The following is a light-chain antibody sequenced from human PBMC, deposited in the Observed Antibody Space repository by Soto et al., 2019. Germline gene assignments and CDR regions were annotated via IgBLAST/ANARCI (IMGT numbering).Light chain of an antibody. V-gene: IGLV2-23*02. CDR1: SSDVGSYNP. Sequence: QSVLTQPASVSGSPGQSITISCTGTSSDVGSYNPVSWYQQHPGKAPKLMIYEVSKRPSGVSNRFSGSKSGNTASLTISGLQAEDEADYYCCSYAGSSTWVFGTGTKVTVL. CDR3: CSYAGSSTWV. CDR2: EVS. J-gene: IGLJ1*01.